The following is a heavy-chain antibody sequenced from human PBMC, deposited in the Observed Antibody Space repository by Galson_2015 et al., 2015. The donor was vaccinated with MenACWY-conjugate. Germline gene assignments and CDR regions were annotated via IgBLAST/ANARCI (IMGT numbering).Heavy chain of an antibody. CDR3: ARDWYIVVEDNWFDP. CDR1: GFTFSSYT. J-gene: IGHJ5*02. Sequence: SLRLSCAASGFTFSSYTMSWVRQAPGKGLEWVSSISSASTYIFHADPVKGRFTISRDNAKNALFLQMDSLRAEDTAVYYCARDWYIVVEDNWFDPWGQGTLVTVSS. CDR2: ISSASTYI. D-gene: IGHD2-2*01. V-gene: IGHV3-21*01.